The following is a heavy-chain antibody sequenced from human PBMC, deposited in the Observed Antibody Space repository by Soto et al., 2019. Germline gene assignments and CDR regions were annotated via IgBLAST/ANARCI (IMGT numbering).Heavy chain of an antibody. CDR3: VTTIMRGSRYWYFDL. J-gene: IGHJ2*01. CDR2: IGVSSGSP. D-gene: IGHD1-26*01. V-gene: IGHV3-23*01. Sequence: EVQLLDSGGDLVQPGGSLRLSCAASGFTFGSYAMTWVRQASGKGLEWVSSIGVSSGSPQYADSVKGRFTISRDNSQSMLFLQMNGLRVEDTAVYYCVTTIMRGSRYWYFDLWGRGTLVTVSS. CDR1: GFTFGSYA.